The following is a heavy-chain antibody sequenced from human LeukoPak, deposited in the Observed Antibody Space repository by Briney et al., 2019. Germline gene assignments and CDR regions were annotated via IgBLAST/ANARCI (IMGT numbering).Heavy chain of an antibody. CDR3: ARNDYGDYGIDY. D-gene: IGHD4-17*01. CDR2: ISRSASSI. CDR1: GFTFSTYS. V-gene: IGHV3-21*01. Sequence: GGSLRLSCASSGFTFSTYSMSWVRQAPGKGLEWVSYISRSASSIYYAYSVKGRFTTSRDNAKNSLYLQMNSLRAEDTAIYFCARNDYGDYGIDYWGQGTLVTVSS. J-gene: IGHJ4*02.